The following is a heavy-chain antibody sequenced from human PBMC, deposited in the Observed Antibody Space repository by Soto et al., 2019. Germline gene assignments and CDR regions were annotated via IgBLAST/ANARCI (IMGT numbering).Heavy chain of an antibody. J-gene: IGHJ5*02. Sequence: GASVKVSCKVSGYTLTELSMHWVRQAPGKGLEWMGGFDPEDGETIYAQKFQGRVTMTEDTSTDTAYMELSSLRSEDTAVYYCATGVLLWFGESKNWFDPWGQGTLVTVSS. CDR3: ATGVLLWFGESKNWFDP. CDR1: GYTLTELS. D-gene: IGHD3-10*01. V-gene: IGHV1-24*01. CDR2: FDPEDGET.